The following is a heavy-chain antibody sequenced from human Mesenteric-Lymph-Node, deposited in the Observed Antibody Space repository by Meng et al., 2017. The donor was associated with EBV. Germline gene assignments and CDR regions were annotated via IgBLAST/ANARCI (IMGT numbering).Heavy chain of an antibody. CDR3: ARGDSNFDY. CDR1: GGSIRSYY. CDR2: IYYSGRT. V-gene: IGHV4-59*01. J-gene: IGHJ4*02. Sequence: QVQLQESGPGLVKPSETLSLTCTVSGGSIRSYYCSWIRQPPGKGLEWIGDIYYSGRTNYNPSLKSRVTISIDTSKNQFSLKLTSVTAADTAIYYCARGDSNFDYWGQGTLVTVSS.